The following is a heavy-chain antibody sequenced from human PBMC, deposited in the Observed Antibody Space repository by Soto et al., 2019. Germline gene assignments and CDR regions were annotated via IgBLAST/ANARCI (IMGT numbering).Heavy chain of an antibody. D-gene: IGHD5-12*01. J-gene: IGHJ4*02. CDR1: GFTFSSYG. CDR2: VWYDGSNK. CDR3: ARERGTRWLRLMFYFDY. V-gene: IGHV3-33*01. Sequence: GGSLRLSCAASGFTFSSYGMHWVRQAPGKGLEWVAVVWYDGSNKYYADSVKGRFTISRDNSKNTLYLQMNSLRAEDTAVYYCARERGTRWLRLMFYFDYWGQGTLVTVSS.